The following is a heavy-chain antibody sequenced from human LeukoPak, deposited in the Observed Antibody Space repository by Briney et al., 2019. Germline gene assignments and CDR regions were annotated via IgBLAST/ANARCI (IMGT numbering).Heavy chain of an antibody. V-gene: IGHV3-48*03. J-gene: IGHJ3*01. CDR2: ISKCGSTI. CDR1: GFTFSSFE. CDR3: ARDPGSAWRAFDF. Sequence: PGGSLRLSCAASGFTFSSFEMNWVRQHPGKGLEWIAYISKCGSTIYYSDAVKGRFTISRDNAKNSLYLQMNSLRAEDTAVYYCARDPGSAWRAFDFWGQGTMVTVSS. D-gene: IGHD6-25*01.